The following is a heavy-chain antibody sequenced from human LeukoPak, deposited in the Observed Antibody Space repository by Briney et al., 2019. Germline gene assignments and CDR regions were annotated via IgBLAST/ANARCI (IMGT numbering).Heavy chain of an antibody. CDR2: ISYDGSSK. CDR1: GFTFSTYG. J-gene: IGHJ4*02. D-gene: IGHD2-15*01. CDR3: AKDQWYCSGGSCYGVDY. Sequence: GGSLRLSCAASGFTFSTYGMHWVRQAPGKGLEWVAVISYDGSSKYYADSVEGRFTISRDNSKNTLYLQMNNLRTEDTAVFYCAKDQWYCSGGSCYGVDYWGQGTLVTVSS. V-gene: IGHV3-30*18.